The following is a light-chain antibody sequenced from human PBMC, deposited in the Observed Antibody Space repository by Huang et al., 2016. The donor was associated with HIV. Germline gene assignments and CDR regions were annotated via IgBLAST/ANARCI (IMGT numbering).Light chain of an antibody. CDR2: GAS. CDR3: QQYDTWPLT. CDR1: QSVSSN. V-gene: IGKV3D-15*01. J-gene: IGKJ4*01. Sequence: EIVMTQSPATLSVSPGERATLPCRASQSVSSNVAWYQQKPGQAPRLLIYGASTRATGSPARFRGSGSGTEFTLIINSLQSEDFVVYYCQQYDTWPLTFGGGTKVEIK.